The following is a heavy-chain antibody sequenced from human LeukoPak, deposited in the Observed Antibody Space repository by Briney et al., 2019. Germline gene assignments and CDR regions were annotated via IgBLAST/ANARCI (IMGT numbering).Heavy chain of an antibody. CDR3: ARGWSGFDPYYYYGMDV. CDR2: ISAYNGNT. J-gene: IGHJ6*02. V-gene: IGHV1-18*01. Sequence: ASVTVSYKASGYTFTSYGISWVRQAPGQGLEWMGWISAYNGNTNYAQKLQGRVTMTTDTSTSTAYMELRSLRSDDTAVYYCARGWSGFDPYYYYGMDVWGQGTTVTVSS. D-gene: IGHD3-3*01. CDR1: GYTFTSYG.